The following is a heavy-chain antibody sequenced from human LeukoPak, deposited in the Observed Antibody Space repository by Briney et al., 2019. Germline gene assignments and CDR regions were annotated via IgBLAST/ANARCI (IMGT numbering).Heavy chain of an antibody. CDR3: ARDPYYDFWSGYWKFDY. CDR2: IKQDGSEK. J-gene: IGHJ4*02. D-gene: IGHD3-3*01. Sequence: GGSLRLSCAASGFTFSSYAMNWVRQAPGEGLEWVANIKQDGSEKYYVDSVKGRFTISRDNAKNSLYLQMNSLRAEDTAVYYCARDPYYDFWSGYWKFDYWGQGTLVTVSS. V-gene: IGHV3-7*01. CDR1: GFTFSSYA.